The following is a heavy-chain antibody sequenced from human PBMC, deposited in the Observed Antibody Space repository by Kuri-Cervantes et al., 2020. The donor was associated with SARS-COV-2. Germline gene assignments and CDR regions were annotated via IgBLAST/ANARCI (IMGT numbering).Heavy chain of an antibody. CDR2: IFYSGSI. CDR3: ARLSLGPAVTGGFDI. CDR1: GGSIGSTSSY. Sequence: ESLKISCNVSGGSIGSTSSYWGWVRQPPGKGLEWIATIFYSGSIYHNPSLRGRVTISVDTSNNQFSLKVTSVTAADTAVYYCARLSLGPAVTGGFDIWGQGTMVTVSS. V-gene: IGHV4-39*01. J-gene: IGHJ3*02. D-gene: IGHD4-17*01.